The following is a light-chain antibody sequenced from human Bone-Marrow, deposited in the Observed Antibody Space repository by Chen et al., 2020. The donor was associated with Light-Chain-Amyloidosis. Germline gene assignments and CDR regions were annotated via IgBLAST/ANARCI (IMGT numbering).Light chain of an antibody. CDR3: QSADSSGTYEVI. CDR2: RDT. CDR1: DLPTKY. V-gene: IGLV3-25*03. J-gene: IGLJ2*01. Sequence: SYELTQPPSVSGSPGQTPRITCSGDDLPTKYAYWYQQKPGQAPVLVIHRDTERPSGISERLSGSSSGTTATLTISGVQAEDEADYHCQSADSSGTYEVIFGGGTKLTVL.